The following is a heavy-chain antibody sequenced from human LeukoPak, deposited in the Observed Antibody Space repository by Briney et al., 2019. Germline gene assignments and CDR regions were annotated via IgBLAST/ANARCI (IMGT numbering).Heavy chain of an antibody. CDR2: IIPIFGTA. CDR3: AKDMPRASGWDGGFSD. D-gene: IGHD6-19*01. Sequence: SVKVSCKASGGTFSSYAISWVRQAPGQGLEWMGGIIPIFGTANYAQKFQGRVTITADKSTSTAYMELSSLRSEDTALYYCAKDMPRASGWDGGFSDWGQGTLVTVSS. V-gene: IGHV1-69*06. CDR1: GGTFSSYA. J-gene: IGHJ4*02.